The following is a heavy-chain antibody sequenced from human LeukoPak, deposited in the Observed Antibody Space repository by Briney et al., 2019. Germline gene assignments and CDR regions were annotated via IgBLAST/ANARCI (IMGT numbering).Heavy chain of an antibody. CDR3: ARDGYEGRDY. D-gene: IGHD5-18*01. Sequence: GGSLRLSCAASGFTFSSYEMNWVRQAPGKGLEWVSYISSSGSTIYYADSVKGRFTISRDNAKKSLYLQTNSLRAEDTAVYYCARDGYEGRDYWGQGTLVTVSS. CDR1: GFTFSSYE. CDR2: ISSSGSTI. J-gene: IGHJ4*02. V-gene: IGHV3-48*03.